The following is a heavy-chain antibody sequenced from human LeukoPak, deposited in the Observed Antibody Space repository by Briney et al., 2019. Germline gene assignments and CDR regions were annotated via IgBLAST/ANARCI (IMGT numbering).Heavy chain of an antibody. Sequence: SETLSLTCTVSGGSISSYYWSWIRQPPGKGLEWIGYIYYSGSTNYNPSLKSRVTISVDTSKNQFSLKLSSVTAADTAVYYCARVGRLGYCSGGSCSEHLWRQGTLVTVSS. D-gene: IGHD2-15*01. CDR1: GGSISSYY. CDR3: ARVGRLGYCSGGSCSEHL. J-gene: IGHJ5*02. CDR2: IYYSGST. V-gene: IGHV4-59*01.